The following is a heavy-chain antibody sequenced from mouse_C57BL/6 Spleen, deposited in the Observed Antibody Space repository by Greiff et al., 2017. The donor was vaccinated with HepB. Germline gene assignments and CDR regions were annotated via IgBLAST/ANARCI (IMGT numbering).Heavy chain of an antibody. D-gene: IGHD1-1*01. CDR2: INPNNGGT. CDR3: ARRNYYGSSWSYFDY. CDR1: GYTFTDYY. V-gene: IGHV1-26*01. Sequence: EVQLQQSGPELVKPGASVKISCKASGYTFTDYYMNWVKQSHGKSLEWIGDINPNNGGTSYNQKFKGKATLTVDKSSSTAYMELHSLTSEDSAVYYCARRNYYGSSWSYFDYWGQGTTLTVSS. J-gene: IGHJ2*01.